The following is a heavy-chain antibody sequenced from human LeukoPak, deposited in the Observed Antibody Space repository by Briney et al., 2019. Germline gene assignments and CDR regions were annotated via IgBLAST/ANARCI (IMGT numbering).Heavy chain of an antibody. V-gene: IGHV4-4*07. J-gene: IGHJ3*02. CDR3: ARDVPYCSSTSCYVWGGAFDI. CDR1: GGSISSYY. Sequence: PSETLSLTCTVSGGSISSYYWSWIRQPAGKGLEWIGRIYTSGSTNYSPSLKSRATMSVDTSKNQFSLKLSSVTAADTAVYYCARDVPYCSSTSCYVWGGAFDIWGQGTMVTVSS. D-gene: IGHD2-2*01. CDR2: IYTSGST.